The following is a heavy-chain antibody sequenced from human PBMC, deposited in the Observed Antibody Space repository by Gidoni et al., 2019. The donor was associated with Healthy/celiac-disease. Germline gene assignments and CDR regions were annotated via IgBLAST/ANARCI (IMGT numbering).Heavy chain of an antibody. CDR3: AHRVYYGGNSGGFDY. CDR1: GFSLSTSGVG. J-gene: IGHJ4*02. V-gene: IGHV2-5*01. CDR2: IYWNDDK. Sequence: QITLKESGPTLVKPTQTLTLTCTFSGFSLSTSGVGVDWIRQPPGKALEWLALIYWNDDKRYSPSLKSRLTITKDTSKNQVVLTMTNMDPVDTATYYCAHRVYYGGNSGGFDYWGQGTLVTVSS. D-gene: IGHD4-17*01.